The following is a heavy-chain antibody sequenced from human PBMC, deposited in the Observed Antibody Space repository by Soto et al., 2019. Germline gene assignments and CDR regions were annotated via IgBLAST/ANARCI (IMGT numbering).Heavy chain of an antibody. Sequence: SVKVSCKASGGTFSSYTISWVRQAPGQGLEWMGRIIPILGIANYAQKFQGRVTITADKSTSTAYMELSSLRSEDTAVYYCASRDPAAGTQFGEYFQHWGQGTLVTVSS. D-gene: IGHD6-13*01. CDR2: IIPILGIA. V-gene: IGHV1-69*02. J-gene: IGHJ1*01. CDR3: ASRDPAAGTQFGEYFQH. CDR1: GGTFSSYT.